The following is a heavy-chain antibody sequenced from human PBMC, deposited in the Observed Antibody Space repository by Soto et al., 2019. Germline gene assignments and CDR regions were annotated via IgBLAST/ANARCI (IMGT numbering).Heavy chain of an antibody. CDR3: AKEVWSGPMDV. J-gene: IGHJ6*02. Sequence: QVQLVESGGGVVQPGRSLRLCCAASGFTFSSYGMHWVRQAPGKGLEWVAAISYDGSNKYYADSVKGRFTISRDNSKNTLYVQMNSLRAEDTAVYFCAKEVWSGPMDVWGQGTTVTVSS. CDR2: ISYDGSNK. CDR1: GFTFSSYG. D-gene: IGHD3-3*01. V-gene: IGHV3-30*18.